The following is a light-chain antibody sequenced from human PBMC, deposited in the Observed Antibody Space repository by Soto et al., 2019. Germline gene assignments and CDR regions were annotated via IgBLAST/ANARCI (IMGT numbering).Light chain of an antibody. J-gene: IGLJ2*01. Sequence: QAVVTQEPSLTVSPGGTVTLTRASSTGAVTSGHYPYWFQQKPGQAPRTLIYDTSNKHSWTPARFSGSLLGGKPALTLSGAQPEDEAEYFCLLSYGGARRVFGGGTKLTVL. CDR1: TGAVTSGHY. CDR2: DTS. CDR3: LLSYGGARRV. V-gene: IGLV7-46*01.